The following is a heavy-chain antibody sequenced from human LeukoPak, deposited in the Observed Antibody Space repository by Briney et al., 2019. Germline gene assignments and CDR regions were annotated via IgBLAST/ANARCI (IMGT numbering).Heavy chain of an antibody. CDR1: GFTFSSYS. V-gene: IGHV3-21*01. J-gene: IGHJ4*02. D-gene: IGHD1-26*01. CDR2: ISSSSSYI. CDR3: ARAPSGSGKWELPIG. Sequence: PGGSLRLSCAASGFTFSSYSMNWVRQAPGKGLEWVSSISSSSSYIYYADSVKGRFTISRDNAKNSLYLQMNSLRAEDTAVYYCARAPSGSGKWELPIGWGQGTLVTVSS.